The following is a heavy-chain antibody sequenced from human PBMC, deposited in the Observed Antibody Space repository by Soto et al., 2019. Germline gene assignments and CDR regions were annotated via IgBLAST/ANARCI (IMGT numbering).Heavy chain of an antibody. CDR3: ARGFYESETRAYYLDL. V-gene: IGHV4-30-4*01. CDR2: ILYSGST. Sequence: SETLSLMCTLRGGSISRGDYYWRWIRQPPGKGLEWIEYILYSGSTYYNPCPNNRVTISVDRPMQQLSLKLISVSAADTDVYYCARGFYESETRAYYLDLWGQVT. CDR1: GGSISRGDYY. D-gene: IGHD3-3*01. J-gene: IGHJ4*02.